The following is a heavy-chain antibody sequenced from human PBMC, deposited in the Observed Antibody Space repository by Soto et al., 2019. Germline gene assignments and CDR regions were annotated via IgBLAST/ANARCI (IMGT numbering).Heavy chain of an antibody. CDR2: IYYSGST. CDR1: GGSISSSSYY. V-gene: IGHV4-39*01. CDR3: ARHCYGDYRYYYYYYGMDV. Sequence: QLQLQESGPGLVKPSETLSLTCTVSGGSISSSSYYWGWIRQPPGKGLEWIGSIYYSGSTYYNPSLKSRVTISVDTSKNQFSLKLSSVTAADTAVYYCARHCYGDYRYYYYYYGMDVWGQGTTVTVSS. D-gene: IGHD4-17*01. J-gene: IGHJ6*02.